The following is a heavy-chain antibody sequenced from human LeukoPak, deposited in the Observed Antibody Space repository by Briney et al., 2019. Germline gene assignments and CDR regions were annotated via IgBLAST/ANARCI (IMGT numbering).Heavy chain of an antibody. V-gene: IGHV4-4*02. CDR1: GGSISSPTW. Sequence: SETLSLTCAVSGGSISSPTWWTWVRQPPGKGLEWIGEIYHSEATNYNPSLQSRVTISVDKSKSQFSLKLSSVTAADTAVYYCARVQGGATYYWGQGTLVTVSS. CDR2: IYHSEAT. D-gene: IGHD1-26*01. CDR3: ARVQGGATYY. J-gene: IGHJ4*02.